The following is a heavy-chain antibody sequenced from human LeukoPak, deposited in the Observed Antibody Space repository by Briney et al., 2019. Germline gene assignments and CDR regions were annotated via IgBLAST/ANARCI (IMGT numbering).Heavy chain of an antibody. J-gene: IGHJ3*02. CDR1: GFTFSSYG. V-gene: IGHV3-30*02. D-gene: IGHD4-17*01. CDR2: IRYDGSNK. CDR3: AKVRWDDYGDFDAFDI. Sequence: GGSLRLSCAASGFTFSSYGMHWVRQAPGKGLEWVAFIRYDGSNKYYADSVEGRFTISRDNSKNTLYLQMNSLRAEDTAVYYCAKVRWDDYGDFDAFDIWGQGTMVTVSS.